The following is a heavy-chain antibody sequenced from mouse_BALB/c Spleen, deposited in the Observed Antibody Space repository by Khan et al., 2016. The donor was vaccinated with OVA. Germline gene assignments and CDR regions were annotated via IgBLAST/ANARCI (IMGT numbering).Heavy chain of an antibody. J-gene: IGHJ4*01. CDR3: AGGFRRYSYAMDY. Sequence: QVQLQQSGAELMKPGASVKISCKATGYTFSSYWIEWVKQRPGHGLEWIGEILPGSGSTNYNEKFKGKATFTADASSNTAYMQLSSLTSEDSAVYNCAGGFRRYSYAMDYWGQGTSVTVSS. V-gene: IGHV1-9*01. D-gene: IGHD1-1*01. CDR2: ILPGSGST. CDR1: GYTFSSYW.